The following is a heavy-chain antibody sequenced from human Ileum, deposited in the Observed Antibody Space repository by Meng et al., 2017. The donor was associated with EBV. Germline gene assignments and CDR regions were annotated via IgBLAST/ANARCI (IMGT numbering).Heavy chain of an antibody. D-gene: IGHD6-19*01. CDR2: ISTNTGNP. V-gene: IGHV7-4-1*02. CDR3: GTLKYTSGFYGPAY. J-gene: IGHJ4*02. Sequence: QVQLGQSGAEVXXXXXSXKVXXXASGYTFTSYGISWVRQAPGQGLEWMGWISTNTGNPTYAQGFTGRFVFSVDTSVSTAYLQISSLKAEDTAVYYCGTLKYTSGFYGPAYWGQGALVTVSS. CDR1: GYTFTSYG.